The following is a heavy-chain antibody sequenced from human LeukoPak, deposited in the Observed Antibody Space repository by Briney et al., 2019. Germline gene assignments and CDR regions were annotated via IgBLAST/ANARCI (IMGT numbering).Heavy chain of an antibody. CDR2: INAANSDT. CDR1: GYTFTTYS. J-gene: IGHJ5*02. V-gene: IGHV1-3*01. CDR3: ARASPNNWFDP. Sequence: ASVKVSCKASGYTFTTYSIHWVRQAPGQRLEWMGWINAANSDTKYSQRFQGRVTITRDTSASTAYMELSSLRSEDTAVYYCARASPNNWFDPWGQGTLVTVSS.